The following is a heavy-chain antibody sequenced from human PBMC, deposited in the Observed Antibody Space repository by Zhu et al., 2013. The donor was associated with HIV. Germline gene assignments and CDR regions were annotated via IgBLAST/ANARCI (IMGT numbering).Heavy chain of an antibody. CDR3: ARGGGSGSYYKGVFDH. D-gene: IGHD3-10*01. CDR1: GYSISSGYY. J-gene: IGHJ4*02. Sequence: QVQLQESGPGLVKPSETLSLTCAVSGYSISSGYYWGWIRQPPGKGLDWIGTIYHTGSTSYNPSLKSRVTISVDTSKNQFSLKLSSVTAADSAVYYCARGGGSGSYYKGVFDHWGQGTLVTVSS. CDR2: IYHTGST. V-gene: IGHV4-38-2*01.